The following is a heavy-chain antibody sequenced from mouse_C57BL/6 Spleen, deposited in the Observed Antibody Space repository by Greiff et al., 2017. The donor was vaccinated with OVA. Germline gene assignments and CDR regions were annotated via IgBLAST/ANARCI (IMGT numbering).Heavy chain of an antibody. V-gene: IGHV14-4*01. CDR1: GFNIKDDY. J-gene: IGHJ3*01. D-gene: IGHD1-1*01. CDR3: TASLYYGSSFAY. Sequence: VQLQQSGAELVRPGASVKLSCTASGFNIKDDYMHWVKQRPEQGLEWIGWIDPENGDTEYASKFQGKATITADTSSNTAYLQLSSLTSEDTAVYYCTASLYYGSSFAYWGQGTLVTVSA. CDR2: IDPENGDT.